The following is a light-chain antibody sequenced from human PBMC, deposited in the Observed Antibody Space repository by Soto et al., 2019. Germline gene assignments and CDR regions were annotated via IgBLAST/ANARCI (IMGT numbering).Light chain of an antibody. V-gene: IGKV1-39*01. CDR3: QQSYSTLTWT. J-gene: IGKJ1*01. CDR1: QSISSY. CDR2: AAS. Sequence: IRITQSPSSLSASTGDRVTITCRASQSISSYLNWYQQKPGKAPKLLIYAASSLQSGVPSRFSGSGSGTDFTLTISSLQPEDFATYYCQQSYSTLTWTFGQGIKVDIK.